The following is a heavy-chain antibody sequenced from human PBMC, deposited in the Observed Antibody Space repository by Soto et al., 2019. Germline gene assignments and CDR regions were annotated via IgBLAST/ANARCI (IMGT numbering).Heavy chain of an antibody. Sequence: QVQLVESGGGVVQPGGSLRLSCAASGFTFSTSVMHWVRQAPGKGLEWMAIISYGGVNKYYADSVKGRFTISRVISESTLYLQMNSLRTEDTAVYYCAREEFEDGRGHFDYWGQGTLVSVSS. CDR2: ISYGGVNK. D-gene: IGHD3-22*01. J-gene: IGHJ4*02. V-gene: IGHV3-30-3*01. CDR3: AREEFEDGRGHFDY. CDR1: GFTFSTSV.